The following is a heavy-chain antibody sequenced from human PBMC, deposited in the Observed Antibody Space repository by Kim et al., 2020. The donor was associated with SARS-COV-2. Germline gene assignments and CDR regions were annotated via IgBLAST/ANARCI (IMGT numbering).Heavy chain of an antibody. V-gene: IGHV3-66*01. J-gene: IGHJ6*02. CDR1: GFTVTSNY. D-gene: IGHD3-3*01. CDR3: ARVRYDFATNPYYYGMDV. Sequence: GGSLRLSCAASGFTVTSNYMNWVRQAPGKGLEWVSVIYSGGSTYYADSVKGRFTISRDNSKNTVYLQMNSLRAEDTAVYYCARVRYDFATNPYYYGMDVWGQGTTVTVSS. CDR2: IYSGGST.